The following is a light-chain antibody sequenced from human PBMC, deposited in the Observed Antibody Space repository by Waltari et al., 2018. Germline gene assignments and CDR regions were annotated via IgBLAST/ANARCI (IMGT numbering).Light chain of an antibody. J-gene: IGKJ3*01. Sequence: IVMTKSPLSLPVTPGEPASISCRSSQTLLHSNGYIYLDWYLQKPGQSPQLLIYLGSTRASGVPDRFSGSGSGTDFTLKISRVEAEDVGVYYCMQALQTEVTFGPGTKVDI. V-gene: IGKV2-28*01. CDR3: MQALQTEVT. CDR2: LGS. CDR1: QTLLHSNGYIY.